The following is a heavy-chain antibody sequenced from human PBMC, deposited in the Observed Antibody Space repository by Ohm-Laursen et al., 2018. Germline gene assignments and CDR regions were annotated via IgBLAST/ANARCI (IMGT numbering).Heavy chain of an antibody. CDR2: INHSGST. CDR1: GGSFSGYY. Sequence: SDTLSLTCVVYGGSFSGYYWSWIRQPPGKGLEWIGEINHSGSTNYNPSLKSRVTISVDTSKNQFSLKLSSVTAADTAVYYCARWLTIFGVVPTPIHWFDPWGQGTLVTVSS. CDR3: ARWLTIFGVVPTPIHWFDP. D-gene: IGHD3-3*01. V-gene: IGHV4-34*01. J-gene: IGHJ5*02.